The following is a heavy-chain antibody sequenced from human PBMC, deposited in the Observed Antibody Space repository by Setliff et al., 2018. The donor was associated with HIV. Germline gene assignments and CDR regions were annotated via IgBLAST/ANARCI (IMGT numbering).Heavy chain of an antibody. V-gene: IGHV4-31*03. CDR1: GGSISNGGYY. CDR3: ASWGRARRANYNFWSGSSWFDP. Sequence: TLSLTCHVSGGSISNGGYYWSWIRQHPGKGLEWIGNIFYNGSTYYNPSLKSRITISVDTSKNQFSLNLRSVTAADTAVYYCASWGRARRANYNFWSGSSWFDPWGQGILVTVSS. CDR2: IFYNGST. J-gene: IGHJ5*02. D-gene: IGHD3-3*01.